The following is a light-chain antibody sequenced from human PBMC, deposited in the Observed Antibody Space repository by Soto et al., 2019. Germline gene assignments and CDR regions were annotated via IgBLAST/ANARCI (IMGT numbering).Light chain of an antibody. J-gene: IGKJ3*01. Sequence: EIVLTQSPGTLSLSPGERATLSCRASQSINNRYLAWYQQKPGQDPRLLIYGASSRATGIPDRFSGSGSGTDFTLTISRLEPEDCAVYYCQQFGSSPGFTFGPGTKVDMK. V-gene: IGKV3-20*01. CDR2: GAS. CDR3: QQFGSSPGFT. CDR1: QSINNRY.